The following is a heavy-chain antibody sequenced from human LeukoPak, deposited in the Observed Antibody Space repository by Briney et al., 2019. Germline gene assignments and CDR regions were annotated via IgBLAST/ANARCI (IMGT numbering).Heavy chain of an antibody. V-gene: IGHV4-39*01. J-gene: IGHJ3*02. CDR3: SSAAYLFDI. CDR1: GYSVSSSGYY. Sequence: SETLSLTCAVSGYSVSSSGYYWGWIRQPPGRGLEWIGTIYYSGSTYFNPALKSRATISVDTSKNQFSLRLSSVTAADTAVYYCSSAAYLFDIWGQGTMVTVSS. CDR2: IYYSGST. D-gene: IGHD2-2*01.